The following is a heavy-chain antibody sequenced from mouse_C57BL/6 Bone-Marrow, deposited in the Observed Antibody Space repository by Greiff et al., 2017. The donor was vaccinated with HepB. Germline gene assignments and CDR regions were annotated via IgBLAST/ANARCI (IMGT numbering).Heavy chain of an antibody. J-gene: IGHJ1*03. D-gene: IGHD1-1*01. CDR3: VRSYYYGSSYGVLDV. CDR1: GFSFNTYA. CDR2: IRSKSNNYAT. Sequence: VESGGGLVQPKGSLKLSCAASGFSFNTYAMNWVRQAPGKGLEWVARIRSKSNNYATYYADSVKDRFTISRDDSESMLYLQMNNLKTEDTAMYYCVRSYYYGSSYGVLDVWGTGTTVTVSS. V-gene: IGHV10-1*01.